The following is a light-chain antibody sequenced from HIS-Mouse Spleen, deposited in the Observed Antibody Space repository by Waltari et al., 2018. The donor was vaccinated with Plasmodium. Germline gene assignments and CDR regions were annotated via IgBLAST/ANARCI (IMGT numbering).Light chain of an antibody. V-gene: IGKV1-39*01. J-gene: IGKJ1*01. CDR3: QQSYSTWA. Sequence: DLQMTQSPSSLSASVGDRVTITCRASQCISNYLNWYPQKPGKAPKFLIYAASTLQSGVQSRFSGSGSGTDFTLTISSLQPEDFATYYCQQSYSTWAFGQGTKVEIK. CDR2: AAS. CDR1: QCISNY.